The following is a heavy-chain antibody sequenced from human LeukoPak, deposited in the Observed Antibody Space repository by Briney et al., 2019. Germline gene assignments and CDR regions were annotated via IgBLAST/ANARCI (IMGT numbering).Heavy chain of an antibody. CDR3: ARHEDYYDSSGVDY. D-gene: IGHD3-22*01. CDR1: GGSISSGSYY. V-gene: IGHV4-61*02. J-gene: IGHJ4*02. CDR2: IYTSGST. Sequence: SETLSLTCTVSGGSISSGSYYWSWIRQPAGKGLEWIGRIYTSGSTNYNPSLKSRVTISVDTSKNQFSLKLSSVTAADTAVYYCARHEDYYDSSGVDYWGQGTLVTVSS.